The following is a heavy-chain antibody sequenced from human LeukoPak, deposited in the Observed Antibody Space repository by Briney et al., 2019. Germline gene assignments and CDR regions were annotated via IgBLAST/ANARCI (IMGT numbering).Heavy chain of an antibody. V-gene: IGHV2-5*01. CDR1: GFSLSTSGVG. CDR3: ARTTTYLRWFDP. CDR2: IYWNDDK. D-gene: IGHD2/OR15-2a*01. J-gene: IGHJ5*02. Sequence: QSGPTLVNPTQTLTLTCTFSGFSLSTSGVGVGWIRQPPGKALEWLALIYWNDDKRYSPSLKSRLTTTKDTSKNQVVLTMTNMDPVDTATYYCARTTTYLRWFDPWGQGTLVTVSS.